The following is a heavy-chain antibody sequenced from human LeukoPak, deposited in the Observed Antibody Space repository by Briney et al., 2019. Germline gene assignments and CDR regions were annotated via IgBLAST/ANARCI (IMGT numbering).Heavy chain of an antibody. J-gene: IGHJ4*02. CDR2: ISGSGGST. V-gene: IGHV3-23*01. Sequence: GSLRPSCAASGFTFSSYAMSWVRQAPGKGLEWVSAISGSGGSTYYADSVKGRFTISRDTSKNALYLQMNSLRVEDTAVYYCEKVGQNYDILTYYFDYWGQGTLVTVSS. D-gene: IGHD3-9*01. CDR1: GFTFSSYA. CDR3: EKVGQNYDILTYYFDY.